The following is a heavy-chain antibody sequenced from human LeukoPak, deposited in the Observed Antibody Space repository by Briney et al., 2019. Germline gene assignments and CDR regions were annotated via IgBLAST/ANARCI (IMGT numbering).Heavy chain of an antibody. Sequence: PPGGSLRLSCAASGFTFSSYSMNWVRQAPGKGLEWVSYISSSSSTIYYADSVKGRFTISRDNAKNSLYLQMNSLRAEDTAVYYCARGFGYYYDSSGHPLPPRLDYWGQGTLVTVSS. CDR2: ISSSSSTI. D-gene: IGHD3-22*01. J-gene: IGHJ4*02. CDR3: ARGFGYYYDSSGHPLPPRLDY. CDR1: GFTFSSYS. V-gene: IGHV3-48*04.